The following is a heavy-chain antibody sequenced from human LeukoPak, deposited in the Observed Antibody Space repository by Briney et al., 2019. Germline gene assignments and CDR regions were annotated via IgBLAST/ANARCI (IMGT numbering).Heavy chain of an antibody. V-gene: IGHV4-31*03. CDR1: GGSISSSGYY. D-gene: IGHD2-2*01. CDR3: ASQPGHLYYFDY. J-gene: IGHJ4*02. CDR2: IYYSGST. Sequence: PSQTLSLTCTVSGGSISSSGYYWSWLRQHPGKGLEWIGYIYYSGSTYYNPSLKSRVTISVDTSKNQFSLKLSPVTAADTAVYYCASQPGHLYYFDYWGQGTLVTVSS.